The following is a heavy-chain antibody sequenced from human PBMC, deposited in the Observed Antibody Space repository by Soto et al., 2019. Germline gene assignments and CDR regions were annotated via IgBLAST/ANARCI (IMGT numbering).Heavy chain of an antibody. J-gene: IGHJ4*02. CDR3: ARLGYSSGWYRFDY. Sequence: PSETLSLTCTVSGGSISSYYWSWIRQPPGKGLEWIGYIYYSGNTNYNPSLKSRVTISVDTSKNQFSLKLSSVTAADTAVYYCARLGYSSGWYRFDYWGQGTLVTVSS. CDR1: GGSISSYY. V-gene: IGHV4-59*01. CDR2: IYYSGNT. D-gene: IGHD6-19*01.